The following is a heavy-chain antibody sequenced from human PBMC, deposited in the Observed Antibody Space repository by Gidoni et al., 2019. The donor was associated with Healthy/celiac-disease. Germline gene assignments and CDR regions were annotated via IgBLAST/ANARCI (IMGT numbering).Heavy chain of an antibody. CDR3: ARYSIRYCSSTSCSEGMDV. CDR2: IIPIFGTA. V-gene: IGHV1-69*01. Sequence: QVQLVQSGAEVKKPGSSVKVSCKASGGTFSSYAISWVRQAPGQGLEWLGGIIPIFGTANYAQKCQGRVTITADESTSTAYMELSSLRSEDTAVYYCARYSIRYCSSTSCSEGMDVWGQGTTVTVSS. J-gene: IGHJ6*02. CDR1: GGTFSSYA. D-gene: IGHD2-2*01.